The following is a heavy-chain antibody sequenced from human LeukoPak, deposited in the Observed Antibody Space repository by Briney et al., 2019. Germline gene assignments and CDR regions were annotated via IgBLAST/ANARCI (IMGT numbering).Heavy chain of an antibody. CDR1: GFTFGTYA. Sequence: GGSLRLSCAASGFTFGTYAMSWVRQAPGKGLEWVSAISGSGGSTYLADSVKGRFTISRDNSKNTLYLQMNSLRAEDTAVYYCARDPGNWNYVALDYWGQGTLVTVSS. D-gene: IGHD1-7*01. CDR2: ISGSGGST. V-gene: IGHV3-23*01. CDR3: ARDPGNWNYVALDY. J-gene: IGHJ4*02.